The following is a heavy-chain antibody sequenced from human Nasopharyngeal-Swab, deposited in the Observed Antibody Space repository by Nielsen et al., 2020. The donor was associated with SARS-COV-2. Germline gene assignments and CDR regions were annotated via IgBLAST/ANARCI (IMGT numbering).Heavy chain of an antibody. CDR2: ISSSSSYT. D-gene: IGHD6-13*01. CDR3: ARDSAAAGTVFDY. J-gene: IGHJ4*02. CDR1: GFTFSDYY. Sequence: GESLKISCAASGFTFSDYYMSWIRQAPGKGLEWVSYISSSSSYTNYADSVKGRFTISRDNAKNSLYLQMNSLRVEDTAVYYCARDSAAAGTVFDYWGQGTLVTVSS. V-gene: IGHV3-11*06.